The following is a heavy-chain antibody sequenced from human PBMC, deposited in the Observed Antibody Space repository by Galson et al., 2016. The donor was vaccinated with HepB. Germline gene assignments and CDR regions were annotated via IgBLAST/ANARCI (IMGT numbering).Heavy chain of an antibody. V-gene: IGHV3-53*01. CDR2: LYSVGTT. CDR1: GFTISTNY. CDR3: TREIYSSKTENWFDP. Sequence: SLRLSCAASGFTISTNYMNWVRQAPGKGLEWVSVLYSVGTTYYADSVKGRFIISRDISKNTLYLQMNSLRAEDTAVYYCTREIYSSKTENWFDPWGQGTLVIVSS. D-gene: IGHD6-13*01. J-gene: IGHJ5*02.